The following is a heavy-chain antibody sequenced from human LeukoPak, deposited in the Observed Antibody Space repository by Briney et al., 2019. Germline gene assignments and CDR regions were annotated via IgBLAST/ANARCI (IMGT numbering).Heavy chain of an antibody. J-gene: IGHJ4*02. CDR3: ASGIVEGGYFSGPVEY. CDR1: GFTVTSNY. V-gene: IGHV3-53*01. Sequence: GGSLRLSCAASGFTVTSNYMTWVRQAPGKGLEWVSIIYSAGRSFFADFVKGRFTISRDTSKNTLHLQMNSLRAEDTAIYYCASGIVEGGYFSGPVEYWGQGTLVTVSS. CDR2: IYSAGRS. D-gene: IGHD3-22*01.